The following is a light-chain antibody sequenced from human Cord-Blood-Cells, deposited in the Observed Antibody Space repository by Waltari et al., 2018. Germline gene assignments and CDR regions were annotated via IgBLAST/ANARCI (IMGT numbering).Light chain of an antibody. V-gene: IGLV3-1*01. J-gene: IGLJ2*01. CDR2: QDS. CDR1: KLGDKY. Sequence: SYELTQPPSVSVPPGQTASITCSGDKLGDKYACWYQQKPGQYPVLVVYQDSKRPSGIPERFSGSNSGNTATLTISGTQAMDEADYYCQAWDSSTPAVVFGGGTKLTVL. CDR3: QAWDSSTPAVV.